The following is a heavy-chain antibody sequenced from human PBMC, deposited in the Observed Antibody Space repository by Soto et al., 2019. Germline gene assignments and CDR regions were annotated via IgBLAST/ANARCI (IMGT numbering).Heavy chain of an antibody. V-gene: IGHV1-69*12. D-gene: IGHD3-10*01. CDR1: GGTFSSFA. CDR2: VIPLFGPP. J-gene: IGHJ4*02. Sequence: VQVVQSGAEVKKPGSSVKVSCKASGGTFSSFAFTWVRQAPGQGLEWMGGVIPLFGPPTYSQNFQGRVTITAVASPGTGYLELSSIQSDDTALHFCATDFVGSAGHYYFAWWGQGTLVTVSS. CDR3: ATDFVGSAGHYYFAW.